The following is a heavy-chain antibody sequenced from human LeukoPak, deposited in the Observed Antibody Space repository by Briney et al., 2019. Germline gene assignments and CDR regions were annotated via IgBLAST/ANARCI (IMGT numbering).Heavy chain of an antibody. J-gene: IGHJ4*02. D-gene: IGHD2-21*01. V-gene: IGHV4-38-2*01. CDR2: IYHSGST. CDR3: ARSAEAELDW. CDR1: GYSISSGYY. Sequence: SETLSLTCAVSGYSISSGYYWGWIRQPPGTGLEWIGSIYHSGSTYYNPSLKSRVTISVDTSKNQFSRKLISVSAADTAVYYCARSAEAELDWGGQGTLVTVSA.